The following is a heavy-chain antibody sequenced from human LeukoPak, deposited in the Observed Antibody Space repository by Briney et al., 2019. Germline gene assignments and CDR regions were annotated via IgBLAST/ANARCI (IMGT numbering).Heavy chain of an antibody. D-gene: IGHD3-22*01. Sequence: PGRSLRLSCAASGFTFSNYAMRWVRQAPGKGLEWVAVISYDGTNKYYADSVKGRFTISRDNSKNTMYLQMNSLRAEDTAMYYCARAPMSYDSSGFGGAFDIWGQGTMVTVSS. CDR3: ARAPMSYDSSGFGGAFDI. CDR1: GFTFSNYA. J-gene: IGHJ3*02. V-gene: IGHV3-30-3*01. CDR2: ISYDGTNK.